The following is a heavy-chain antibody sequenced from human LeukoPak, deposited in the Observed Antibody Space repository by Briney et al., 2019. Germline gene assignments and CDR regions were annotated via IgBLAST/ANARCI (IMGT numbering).Heavy chain of an antibody. V-gene: IGHV3-9*01. CDR3: AKDSYGSGSLPDAFDI. Sequence: GGSLRLSCAASGFTFDDYAMDWGRHAPGKGLEWVSGISWNSGSIGYADSVKGRFTISRDNAKNSLYLQMNSLRAEDTALYYCAKDSYGSGSLPDAFDIWGQGTMVTVSS. CDR1: GFTFDDYA. CDR2: ISWNSGSI. D-gene: IGHD3-10*01. J-gene: IGHJ3*02.